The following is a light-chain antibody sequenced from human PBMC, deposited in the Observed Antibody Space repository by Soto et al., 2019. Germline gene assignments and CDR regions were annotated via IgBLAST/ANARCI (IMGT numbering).Light chain of an antibody. Sequence: QSVLTQPASVSGSPGQSITISCTGTSSDVGGYNYVSWYQHHPGKAPKLIIYDVTSRPSGVSIRFSGSKSDNTASLTISGLQAEDEADYHCSSYTTSNTRQIVCGTGTKVTVL. CDR2: DVT. V-gene: IGLV2-14*03. CDR1: SSDVGGYNY. J-gene: IGLJ1*01. CDR3: SSYTTSNTRQIV.